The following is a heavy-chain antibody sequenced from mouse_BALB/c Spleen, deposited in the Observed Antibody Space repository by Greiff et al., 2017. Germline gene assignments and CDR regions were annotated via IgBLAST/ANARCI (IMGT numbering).Heavy chain of an antibody. CDR3: ARDSYVAWFAY. J-gene: IGHJ3*01. CDR1: GYSFTGYY. Sequence: LVKTGASVKISCKASGYSFTGYYMHWVKQSHGKSLEWIGYISCYNGATSYNQKFKGKATFTVDTASSTAYMRFNSLTSEDSAVYYCARDSYVAWFAYWGQGTLVTVSA. V-gene: IGHV1S34*01. CDR2: ISCYNGAT. D-gene: IGHD2-12*01.